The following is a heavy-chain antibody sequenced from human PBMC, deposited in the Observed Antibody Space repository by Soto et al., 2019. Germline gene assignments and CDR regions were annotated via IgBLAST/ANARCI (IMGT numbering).Heavy chain of an antibody. J-gene: IGHJ6*03. CDR1: GFTFSSYS. V-gene: IGHV3-21*01. CDR3: ARDPGGGDYIWERGEYYYYYMDV. CDR2: ISSSSSYI. D-gene: IGHD3-16*01. Sequence: PGGSLRLSCAASGFTFSSYSMNWVRQAPGKGLEWVSSISSSSSYIYYADSVKGRFTISRDNAKNSLYLQMNSLRAEDTAVYYCARDPGGGDYIWERGEYYYYYMDVWGKGTTVTVSS.